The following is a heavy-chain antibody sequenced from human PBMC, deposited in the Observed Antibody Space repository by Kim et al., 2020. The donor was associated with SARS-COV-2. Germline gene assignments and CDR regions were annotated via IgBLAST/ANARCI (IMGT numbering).Heavy chain of an antibody. CDR3: AHSPSYNWFDA. V-gene: IGHV2-5*02. CDR1: GFSLSTYGVS. Sequence: SGPTLVKPTQTLTLTCTFSGFSLSTYGVSVGWIRRAPGKAQEWLAVIYWDNDNRLSPFLETRLTITKDTSKNQVVLTMTNMDVADTATYFCAHSPSYNWFDAWGQGTLVTVSS. J-gene: IGHJ5*02. CDR2: IYWDNDN.